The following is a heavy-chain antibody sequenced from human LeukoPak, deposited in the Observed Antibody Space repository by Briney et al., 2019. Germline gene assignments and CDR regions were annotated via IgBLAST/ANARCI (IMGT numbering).Heavy chain of an antibody. CDR2: IYYSGSS. J-gene: IGHJ4*02. V-gene: IGHV4-59*01. Sequence: SETLSLTCTVSGGSISSYYWSWIRQPPGKGLEWIGYIYYSGSSNYNPSLKSRVTISVDTSKNQFSLKLSSVTAADTAVYYCTRSIVGAPYFDYWGQGTLVTVSS. D-gene: IGHD1-26*01. CDR3: TRSIVGAPYFDY. CDR1: GGSISSYY.